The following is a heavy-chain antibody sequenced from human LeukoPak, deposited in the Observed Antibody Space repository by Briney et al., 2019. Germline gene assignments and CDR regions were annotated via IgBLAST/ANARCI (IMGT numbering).Heavy chain of an antibody. CDR1: GYTFTSYG. CDR2: ISLYNGNT. CDR3: ARGLVAVAARMNWFDP. D-gene: IGHD6-19*01. J-gene: IGHJ5*02. Sequence: ASVKVSCKASGYTFTSYGVSWVRQAPGQGLEWMGWISLYNGNTNYAHKLQGRVTVTTDTSTSTAYMELRSLRFDDTAIYYCARGLVAVAARMNWFDPWGQGTLVTVSS. V-gene: IGHV1-18*01.